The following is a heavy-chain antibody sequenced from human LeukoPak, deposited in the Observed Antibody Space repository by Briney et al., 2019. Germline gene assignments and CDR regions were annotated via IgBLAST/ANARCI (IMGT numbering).Heavy chain of an antibody. CDR3: ARDPGEKMTTMTYPTYYFDY. J-gene: IGHJ4*02. D-gene: IGHD4-17*01. CDR2: IYTSGST. V-gene: IGHV4-4*07. Sequence: KSSGTLSLTCTVSGGSISSYYWSWIRQPAGKGLEWIGRIYTSGSTNYNPSLKSRVTMSVDTSKNQFSLKLSSVTAADTAVYYCARDPGEKMTTMTYPTYYFDYWGQGTLVTVSS. CDR1: GGSISSYY.